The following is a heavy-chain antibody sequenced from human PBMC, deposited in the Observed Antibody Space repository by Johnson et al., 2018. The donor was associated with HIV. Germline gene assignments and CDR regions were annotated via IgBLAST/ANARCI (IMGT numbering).Heavy chain of an antibody. J-gene: IGHJ3*02. CDR1: GFTFSSYG. CDR3: TTGRPSSAAFDI. Sequence: VQLVESGGGLVKPGGSLRLSCVASGFTFSSYGMNWVRQAPGKGLEWVANINEDGSEKYYVDSVKGRFTISRDNAKNSLYLQMNSLRAEDSAVYYCTTGRPSSAAFDIWGQGTMVTVSS. V-gene: IGHV3-7*03. CDR2: INEDGSEK.